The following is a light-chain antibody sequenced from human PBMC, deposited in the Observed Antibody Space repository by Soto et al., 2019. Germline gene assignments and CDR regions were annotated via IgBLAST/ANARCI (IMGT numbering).Light chain of an antibody. J-gene: IGLJ1*01. CDR1: SSDVGSYNS. V-gene: IGLV2-23*01. CDR2: EGS. CDR3: CSYAGSSTYV. Sequence: SVLTQPASVSGSPGQSITISCTGSSSDVGSYNSVSWYQQHPGKAPQLMIYEGSKRPSGVSNRFSGSKSGNTASLTISGLQAEDEADYYCCSYAGSSTYVFGTGTKVTVL.